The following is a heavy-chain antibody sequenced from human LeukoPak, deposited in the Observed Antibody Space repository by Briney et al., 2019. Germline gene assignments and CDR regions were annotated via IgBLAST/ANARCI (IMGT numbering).Heavy chain of an antibody. D-gene: IGHD6-19*01. Sequence: SSETLSLTCAVYGGSFSGYYWSWIRQPPGKGLEWIGEINHSGSTSYNPSLKSRVTISVDTSKNQFSLKLSSVTAADTAVYYCAGSTRWHNSGWYWGGASLDWFDPWGQGTLVTVSS. J-gene: IGHJ5*02. CDR1: GGSFSGYY. CDR3: AGSTRWHNSGWYWGGASLDWFDP. V-gene: IGHV4-34*01. CDR2: INHSGST.